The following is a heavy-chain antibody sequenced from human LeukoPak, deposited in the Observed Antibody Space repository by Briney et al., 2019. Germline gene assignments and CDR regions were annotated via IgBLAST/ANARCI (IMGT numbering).Heavy chain of an antibody. J-gene: IGHJ5*02. Sequence: SETLSLTCTVSGGSISSSSYYWGWIRQPPGKGLEWIGSIYYSGSTYYNPSLKSRVTISVDTSKNQFSLKLSSVTAADTAVYYCARREGLPLRYFDWGNWFDPWGQGTLVTVSS. CDR2: IYYSGST. CDR1: GGSISSSSYY. CDR3: ARREGLPLRYFDWGNWFDP. V-gene: IGHV4-39*01. D-gene: IGHD3-9*01.